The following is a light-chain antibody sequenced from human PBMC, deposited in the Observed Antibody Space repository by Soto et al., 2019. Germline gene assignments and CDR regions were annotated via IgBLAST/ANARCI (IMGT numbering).Light chain of an antibody. CDR3: HQYNNWPPYT. V-gene: IGKV3-15*01. CDR1: QSVSSD. Sequence: EIVMTQSPATLSVSPGERVTISCRASQSVSSDLAWYQQKPGQAPRLLIYGASTRATGIPARFSGSGSGTDFTLAISSLQSEDFAIYYCHQYNNWPPYTFGQGTKVDIK. CDR2: GAS. J-gene: IGKJ2*01.